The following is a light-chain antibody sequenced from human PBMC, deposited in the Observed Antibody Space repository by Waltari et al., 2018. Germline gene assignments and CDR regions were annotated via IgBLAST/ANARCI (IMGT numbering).Light chain of an antibody. V-gene: IGKV1-39*01. J-gene: IGKJ1*01. CDR1: QSISNY. CDR3: QQSYISLT. Sequence: DIQMTQSPSSLSASVGDRVTITCRASQSISNYLSWYQQKPGKAPNLLIYAASSFQSGFPSRFSGSGSGTDFTLTISSLQPEDFATYYCQQSYISLTFGQGTKVEIK. CDR2: AAS.